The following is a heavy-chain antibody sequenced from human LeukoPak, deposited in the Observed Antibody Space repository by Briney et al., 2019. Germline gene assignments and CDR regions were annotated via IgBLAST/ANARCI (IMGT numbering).Heavy chain of an antibody. CDR1: GFTFSSYA. J-gene: IGHJ4*02. CDR2: ISGSGGST. D-gene: IGHD3-22*01. Sequence: PGGSLRLSCAASGFTFSSYAMSWVRQAPGKGLEWVSAISGSGGSTYYADSVKGRFTISRDNSKNTLYLQMNSLRAEDTAADYCAKPSWGHYFGSSGYYFDYWGQGTLVTVSS. CDR3: AKPSWGHYFGSSGYYFDY. V-gene: IGHV3-23*01.